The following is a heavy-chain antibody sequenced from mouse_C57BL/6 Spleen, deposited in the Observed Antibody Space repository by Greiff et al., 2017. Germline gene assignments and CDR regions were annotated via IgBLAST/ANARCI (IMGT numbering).Heavy chain of an antibody. CDR3: ARTGDYGFWFAD. V-gene: IGHV1-82*01. Sequence: VQLQQSGPELVKPGASVKISCKASGYAFSSSWMNWVKQRPGKGLEWIGRIYPGDGDTNYNGKFKGKATLTADKSSSTAYMQLSSLTSEDSAVYVCARTGDYGFWFADWGQGTLVTVAA. D-gene: IGHD2-4*01. J-gene: IGHJ3*01. CDR1: GYAFSSSW. CDR2: IYPGDGDT.